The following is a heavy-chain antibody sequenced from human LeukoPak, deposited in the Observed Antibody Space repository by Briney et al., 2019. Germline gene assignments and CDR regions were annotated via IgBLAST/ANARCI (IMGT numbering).Heavy chain of an antibody. CDR3: ARGSPITIRYFDWLLKYYFDY. CDR1: GGSFSGYY. Sequence: SETLSLTCAVYGGSFSGYYWSWIRQPPGKGLEWIGEINHSGSTNYNPSLKSRVTISVDTSKNQFSLKLSSVTAADTAVYYCARGSPITIRYFDWLLKYYFDYWGQGTLVTVPS. CDR2: INHSGST. D-gene: IGHD3-9*01. V-gene: IGHV4-34*01. J-gene: IGHJ4*02.